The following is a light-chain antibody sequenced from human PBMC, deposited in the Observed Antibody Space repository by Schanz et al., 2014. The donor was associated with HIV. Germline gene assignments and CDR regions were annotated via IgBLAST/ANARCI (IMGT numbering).Light chain of an antibody. J-gene: IGLJ2*01. CDR2: DNN. CDR1: SSNIGAGYD. CDR3: QSYDNRLSVVV. Sequence: QSVLTQPPSVSGAPGQRVTISCTGGSSNIGAGYDVHWYQQLPGTAPKLLIYDNNNRPSGVPDRFSGSKSGTSASLAITGLQAEDEADYYCQSYDNRLSVVVFGGGTKLTVL. V-gene: IGLV1-40*01.